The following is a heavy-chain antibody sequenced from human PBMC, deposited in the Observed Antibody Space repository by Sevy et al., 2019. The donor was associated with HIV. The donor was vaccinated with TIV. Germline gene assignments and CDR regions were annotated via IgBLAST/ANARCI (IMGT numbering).Heavy chain of an antibody. Sequence: GGSLRLSCVVSGFNFRDYSVNWVRQAPGKGLEWVSSINNDGTYIFYGDSVKGRFTVSRDNAKNSLYLHMNSLRADDTAVYYCVRDGGDEYGEGSYYGPFDYWGRGTLVTVSS. J-gene: IGHJ4*02. D-gene: IGHD3-10*01. CDR3: VRDGGDEYGEGSYYGPFDY. CDR2: INNDGTYI. V-gene: IGHV3-21*06. CDR1: GFNFRDYS.